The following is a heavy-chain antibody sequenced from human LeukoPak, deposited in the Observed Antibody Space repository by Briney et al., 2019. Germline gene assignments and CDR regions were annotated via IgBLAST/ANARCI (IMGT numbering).Heavy chain of an antibody. CDR1: GGSISSYY. CDR3: ARALSSGWYSARSGGLFDY. V-gene: IGHV4-59*01. J-gene: IGHJ4*02. CDR2: IYYSGST. D-gene: IGHD6-19*01. Sequence: SETLSLTCTVSGGSISSYYWSWIRQLPGKGLEWIGYIYYSGSTNYNPSLKSRVTISVDTSKNQFSLKLSSVTAADTAVYYCARALSSGWYSARSGGLFDYWGQGTLVTVSS.